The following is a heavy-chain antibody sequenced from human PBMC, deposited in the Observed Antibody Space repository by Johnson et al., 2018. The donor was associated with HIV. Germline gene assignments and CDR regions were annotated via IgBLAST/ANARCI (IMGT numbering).Heavy chain of an antibody. V-gene: IGHV3-48*04. D-gene: IGHD3-10*01. CDR1: GFTFSSYA. Sequence: VQLVQSGGVVVQPGGSLRLSCAASGFTFSSYAMHWVRQAPGKGLEWVSYISSSGSTIYYADSVKGRFTISRDNAKNSLYLQMNSLRAEDTAVYYCAKEGITMEVDIWGQGTTVTVSS. CDR2: ISSSGSTI. CDR3: AKEGITMEVDI. J-gene: IGHJ3*02.